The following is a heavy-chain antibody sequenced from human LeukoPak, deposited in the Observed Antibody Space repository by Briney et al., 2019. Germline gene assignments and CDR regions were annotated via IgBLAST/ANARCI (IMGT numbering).Heavy chain of an antibody. CDR3: AIVIRTYYYYMDV. Sequence: SETLSVTCTVSGDSITSDGYFWGWIRQPPGKGPEWIGSIYFTGSTYYNPSLKSRVTISVDTSKNHFSLTLSSVTAADTAVYYCAIVIRTYYYYMDVWGKGTTVTVSS. J-gene: IGHJ6*03. CDR1: GDSITSDGYF. CDR2: IYFTGST. V-gene: IGHV4-39*07. D-gene: IGHD3-22*01.